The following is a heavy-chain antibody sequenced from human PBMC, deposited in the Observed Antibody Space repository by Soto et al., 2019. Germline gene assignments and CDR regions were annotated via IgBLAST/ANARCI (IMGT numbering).Heavy chain of an antibody. CDR3: ARDPVSKLDLRFSLLFDY. CDR1: GFTFSSYA. CDR2: ISYDGSNK. Sequence: QVQLVESGGGVVQPGRSLRLSCAASGFTFSSYAMHWVRQAPGKGLEWVAVISYDGSNKYYADSVKGRFTISRDNSKNTLYLQMNSLRAEDTAMYYCARDPVSKLDLRFSLLFDYWGQGTLVTVSS. D-gene: IGHD1-7*01. J-gene: IGHJ4*02. V-gene: IGHV3-30-3*01.